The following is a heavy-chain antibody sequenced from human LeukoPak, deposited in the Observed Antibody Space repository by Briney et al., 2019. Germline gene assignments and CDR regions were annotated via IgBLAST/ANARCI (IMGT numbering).Heavy chain of an antibody. CDR2: FDPGDGET. CDR1: GYTLTELS. CDR3: ARAKNSGSFVNWFDP. J-gene: IGHJ5*02. Sequence: ASVKVSCKVSGYTLTELSMHWVRQAPGKGLEWMGGFDPGDGETISAQKFQGRVTMTEDTSTDTAYMELSSLRSEDTAVYYCARAKNSGSFVNWFDPWGQGTLVTVSS. D-gene: IGHD1-26*01. V-gene: IGHV1-24*01.